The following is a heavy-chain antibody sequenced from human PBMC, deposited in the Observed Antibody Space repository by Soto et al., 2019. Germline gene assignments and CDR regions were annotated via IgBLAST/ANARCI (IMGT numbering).Heavy chain of an antibody. J-gene: IGHJ3*02. V-gene: IGHV3-7*04. CDR1: GFTCSNYW. CDR2: IKQDGSEK. D-gene: IGHD3-22*01. Sequence: PGGSLRLSCAASGFTCSNYWMRWVRQATGKGLEWVANIKQDGSEKWYVDSVKGRFTISRDNAKKSLYLQMNSLRVEDTAVYFCARGDYYDTSGPFSEAFDIWGQGTLVTVSS. CDR3: ARGDYYDTSGPFSEAFDI.